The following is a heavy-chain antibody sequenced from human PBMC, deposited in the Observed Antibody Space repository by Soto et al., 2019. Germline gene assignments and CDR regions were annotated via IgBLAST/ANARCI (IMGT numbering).Heavy chain of an antibody. CDR2: IIPAFGTP. Sequence: VDLVQSGTEVKKPGSSVKVSCRASGGSLNTFVIIWVRQAPAQGLEWMGGIIPAFGTPNYAQKFQGRATITADESMSTVFMALSSLIGEDTSVYWCAKVGTMSTGGWGQGTLVTVSS. D-gene: IGHD1-26*01. J-gene: IGHJ4*02. V-gene: IGHV1-69*01. CDR3: AKVGTMSTGG. CDR1: GGSLNTFV.